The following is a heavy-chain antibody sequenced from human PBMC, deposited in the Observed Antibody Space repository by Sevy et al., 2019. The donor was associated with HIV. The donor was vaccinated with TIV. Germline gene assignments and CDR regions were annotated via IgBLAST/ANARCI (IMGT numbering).Heavy chain of an antibody. J-gene: IGHJ4*02. V-gene: IGHV1-18*01. Sequence: ASVKVSCKASGYSFTRYGISWVRQAPGQGLEWMGWISAYNGYTNYEEKLQGRVTATTDTSTSTAYMELRSLRSDDTAVYYCARVLVKMSSSQVFDYWGQGTLVTVSS. D-gene: IGHD6-6*01. CDR2: ISAYNGYT. CDR3: ARVLVKMSSSQVFDY. CDR1: GYSFTRYG.